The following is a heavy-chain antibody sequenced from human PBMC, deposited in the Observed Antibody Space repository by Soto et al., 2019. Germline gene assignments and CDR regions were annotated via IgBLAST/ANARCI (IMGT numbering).Heavy chain of an antibody. CDR2: IKQDGSEK. J-gene: IGHJ4*02. Sequence: GGSLRLSCAASGFTFISYWMSFGRQSPGKWLEWVANIKQDGSEKYYVDSVKGRFTISRDNAKNSLYLQMNSLRAEDTAVYYCARDFGPVEMATIYFDYWGQGALVTVSS. CDR1: GFTFISYW. V-gene: IGHV3-7*03. CDR3: ARDFGPVEMATIYFDY. D-gene: IGHD5-12*01.